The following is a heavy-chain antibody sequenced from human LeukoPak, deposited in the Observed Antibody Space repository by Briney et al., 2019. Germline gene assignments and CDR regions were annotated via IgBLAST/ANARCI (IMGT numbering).Heavy chain of an antibody. Sequence: SETLSLTCNVSGGSISSHYWSWIRQPPGKGLEWIGRIYTSGSTNYNPSLKSRVTMSVDTSKNQFSLKLSSVTAADTAVYYCARTSGWGVPAAIRYWGQGTLVTVSS. CDR2: IYTSGST. CDR1: GGSISSHY. D-gene: IGHD2-2*02. J-gene: IGHJ4*02. V-gene: IGHV4-4*07. CDR3: ARTSGWGVPAAIRY.